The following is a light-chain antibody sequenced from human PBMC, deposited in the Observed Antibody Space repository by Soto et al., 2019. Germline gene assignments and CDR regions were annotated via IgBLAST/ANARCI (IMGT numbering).Light chain of an antibody. V-gene: IGKV3-20*01. CDR3: QQYGSSRIT. CDR1: QSVSSSY. Sequence: LLTPSPATLSLSPGERATLSCRASQSVSSSYLAWYQQKPGQAPRLLIYGASSRATGIPDRFSGSGSGTDFTLTISRLEPEDFAVYYCQQYGSSRITFGQGTRLEIK. J-gene: IGKJ5*01. CDR2: GAS.